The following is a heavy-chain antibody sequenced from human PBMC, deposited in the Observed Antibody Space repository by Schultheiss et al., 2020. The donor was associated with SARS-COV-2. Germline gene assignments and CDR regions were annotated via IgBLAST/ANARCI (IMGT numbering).Heavy chain of an antibody. Sequence: GGSLRLSCAASGFTFSSYWMHWVRQAPGKGLVWVSRINSDGSSTSYADSVKGRFTISRDNAKNTLYLQMNSLRAEDTAVYYCASLSNPDAFDIWGQGTMVTVSS. CDR3: ASLSNPDAFDI. CDR1: GFTFSSYW. V-gene: IGHV3-74*01. CDR2: INSDGSST. J-gene: IGHJ3*02. D-gene: IGHD4-11*01.